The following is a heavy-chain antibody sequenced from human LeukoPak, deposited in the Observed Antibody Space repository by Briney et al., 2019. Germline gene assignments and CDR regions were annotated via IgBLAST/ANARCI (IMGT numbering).Heavy chain of an antibody. V-gene: IGHV1-46*01. CDR3: ARDTKACSTTSCQTSFFDY. Sequence: ASVKASCKASGYTFTGYYMHWVRQAPGQGLEWMGIINPSGGSTTYAQKFQGRVTLTRDTSTSTVYMELSGLRSEDTAVYYCARDTKACSTTSCQTSFFDYWGQGTLVTVSS. CDR1: GYTFTGYY. J-gene: IGHJ4*02. CDR2: INPSGGST. D-gene: IGHD2-2*01.